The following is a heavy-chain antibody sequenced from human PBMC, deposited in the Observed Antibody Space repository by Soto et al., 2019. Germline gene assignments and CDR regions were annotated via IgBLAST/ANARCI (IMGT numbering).Heavy chain of an antibody. V-gene: IGHV4-34*01. J-gene: IGHJ3*01. CDR1: GGFVSSGSYY. CDR3: ARVERGTATAVVDAFDL. CDR2: MSHSGGT. D-gene: IGHD1-1*01. Sequence: QVQLQQWGAGLLKPSETLSLTCAVYGGFVSSGSYYWSWMRQPPGKGLEWIGEMSHSGGTHFNPSLNTRVTTSVQTSKKQFCFKRSSVTAADTALYYCARVERGTATAVVDAFDLWGTGTMVTVSS.